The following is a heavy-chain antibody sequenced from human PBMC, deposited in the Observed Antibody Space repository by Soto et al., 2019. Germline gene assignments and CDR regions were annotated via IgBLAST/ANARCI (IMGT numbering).Heavy chain of an antibody. V-gene: IGHV3-23*01. CDR2: ISGSGGTT. D-gene: IGHD6-13*01. CDR3: AHPQIGAARYGDY. J-gene: IGHJ4*02. CDR1: AFTFSNYA. Sequence: EVQLLESGGGLVQPGGSLRLSCAASAFTFSNYAMNWVRQAPGKGLEWVSAISGSGGTTNYADSVKGRFTISRHNSKNALSVQMLNLRAEDTPVSYCAHPQIGAARYGDYWGQGTLVTVSS.